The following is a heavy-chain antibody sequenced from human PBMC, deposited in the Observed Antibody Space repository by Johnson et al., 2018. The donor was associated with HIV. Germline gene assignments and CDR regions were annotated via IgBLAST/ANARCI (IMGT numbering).Heavy chain of an antibody. CDR3: TRGGRKQLACDAFDI. J-gene: IGHJ3*02. Sequence: MKWVRQTPGMGLEWVSAINWNAGRTGYTDSVKGRFTICRDNAKNSLYVEMNRLRAEDTAFYYYTRGGRKQLACDAFDIWGQGTMVTVSS. D-gene: IGHD6-6*01. V-gene: IGHV3-20*03. CDR2: INWNAGRT.